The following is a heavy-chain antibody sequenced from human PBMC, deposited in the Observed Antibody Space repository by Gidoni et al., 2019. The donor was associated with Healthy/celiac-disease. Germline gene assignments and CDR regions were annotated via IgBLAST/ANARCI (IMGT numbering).Heavy chain of an antibody. J-gene: IGHJ2*01. Sequence: QVQLVESGGGVVQPGRSLRLSCAASGFTFSSYAMHWVRQAPGKGLEWVAVISYDGSNKYYADSVKGRFTISRDNSKNTLYLQMNSLRAEDTAVYYCARDQRVVAAKFYWYFDLWGRGTLVTVSS. V-gene: IGHV3-30*01. D-gene: IGHD2-15*01. CDR1: GFTFSSYA. CDR2: ISYDGSNK. CDR3: ARDQRVVAAKFYWYFDL.